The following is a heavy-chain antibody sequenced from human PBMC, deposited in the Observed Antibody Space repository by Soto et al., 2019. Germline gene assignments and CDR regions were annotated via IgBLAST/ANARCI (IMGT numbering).Heavy chain of an antibody. Sequence: EGSLRLSCAASGFTFSSYGMHWVRQAPGKGLEWVAVISYDGSNKYYADSVKGRFTISRDNSKNTLYLQMNSLRAEDTAVYYCAKVPSPWLVQGYFDYWGQGTLVTVSS. CDR1: GFTFSSYG. J-gene: IGHJ4*02. D-gene: IGHD6-19*01. CDR2: ISYDGSNK. V-gene: IGHV3-30*18. CDR3: AKVPSPWLVQGYFDY.